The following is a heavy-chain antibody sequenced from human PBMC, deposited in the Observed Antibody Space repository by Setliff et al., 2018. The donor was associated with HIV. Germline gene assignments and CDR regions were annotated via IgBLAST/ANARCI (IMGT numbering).Heavy chain of an antibody. CDR2: IYHSGGT. Sequence: TSETLSLTCAVSGYSISSGYYWGWIRQPPGRGLEWIGNIYHSGGTHYNPSLRSRVTISVDTSKNHFSLKLSSVTAADTAVSYCARVPFTTGFDYWGQGILVTVSS. CDR1: GYSISSGYY. CDR3: ARVPFTTGFDY. V-gene: IGHV4-38-2*01. D-gene: IGHD3-3*01. J-gene: IGHJ4*02.